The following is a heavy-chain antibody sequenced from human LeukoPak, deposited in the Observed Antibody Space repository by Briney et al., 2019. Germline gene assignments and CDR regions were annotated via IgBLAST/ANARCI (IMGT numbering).Heavy chain of an antibody. CDR2: IKQDGSEN. CDR3: VRDCETYCGTDPPDY. D-gene: IGHD2-21*01. J-gene: IGHJ4*02. V-gene: IGHV3-7*01. CDR1: GFTFSRYW. Sequence: QAGGSLRLSCAASGFTFSRYWMSWVRQAPGKGLEWVANIKQDGSENYYVDSVKGRFTISRDDAKNSLYLQMNSLRAEDTAVYYCVRDCETYCGTDPPDYWGQGTLVTVSS.